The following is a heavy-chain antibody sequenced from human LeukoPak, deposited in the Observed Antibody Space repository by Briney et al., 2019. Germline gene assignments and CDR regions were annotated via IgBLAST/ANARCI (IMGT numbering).Heavy chain of an antibody. J-gene: IGHJ4*02. CDR3: ARGRECSGTGCYLPGIY. CDR1: GFTFSSYA. D-gene: IGHD2-2*01. CDR2: IKQDGSEK. V-gene: IGHV3-7*01. Sequence: GRSLRLSCAASGFTFSSYAMHWVRQAPGKGLEWVANIKQDGSEKYHVGSVKGRFTISRDNAKNSLYLQMDSLRVEDTAVYYCARGRECSGTGCYLPGIYWGQGILVTVSS.